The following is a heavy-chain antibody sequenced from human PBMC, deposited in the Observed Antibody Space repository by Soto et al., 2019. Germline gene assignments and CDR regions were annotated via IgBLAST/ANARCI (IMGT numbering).Heavy chain of an antibody. V-gene: IGHV3-74*01. CDR3: ARDSVKREKYQLLYYYYYYGMDV. D-gene: IGHD2-2*01. CDR2: INSDGSST. Sequence: GGSLRLSCAASGFTFSSYWMHWVRQAPGKGLVWVSRINSDGSSTSYADSVKGRFTISRDNAKNTLYLQMNSLRAEDTAVYYCARDSVKREKYQLLYYYYYYGMDVWGQGTTVTVSS. CDR1: GFTFSSYW. J-gene: IGHJ6*02.